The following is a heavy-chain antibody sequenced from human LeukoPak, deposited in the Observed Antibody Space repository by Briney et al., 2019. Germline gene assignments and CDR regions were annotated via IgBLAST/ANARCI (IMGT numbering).Heavy chain of an antibody. V-gene: IGHV3-48*03. Sequence: GGSLRLSCAASGFTLSSYEMNWVRLAPGKGLEWISYISRTGNSIYYADSVKGRFTISRDSAKNSLYLQMNSLRAEDTAVYYCARSPIGDWFFDLWGRGTLVTVSS. CDR3: ARSPIGDWFFDL. J-gene: IGHJ2*01. CDR1: GFTLSSYE. D-gene: IGHD2-15*01. CDR2: ISRTGNSI.